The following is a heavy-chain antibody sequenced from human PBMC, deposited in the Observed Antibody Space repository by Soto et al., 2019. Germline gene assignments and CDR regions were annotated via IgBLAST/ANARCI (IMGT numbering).Heavy chain of an antibody. V-gene: IGHV4-59*01. Sequence: SETLSLTCTVSGGSISSYYWSWIRQPPGKGLEWIGYIYYSGSTNYNPSLKSRVTISVDTSKNQFSLKLSSVTAADTAVYYCARERWLQSGGYYYYGMDVWGQGTTVTVSS. D-gene: IGHD5-12*01. CDR2: IYYSGST. CDR1: GGSISSYY. CDR3: ARERWLQSGGYYYYGMDV. J-gene: IGHJ6*02.